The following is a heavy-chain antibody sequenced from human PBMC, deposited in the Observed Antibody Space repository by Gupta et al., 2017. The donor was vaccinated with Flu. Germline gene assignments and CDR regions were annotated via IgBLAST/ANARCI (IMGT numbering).Heavy chain of an antibody. CDR1: GGSTSSGSYY. V-gene: IGHV4-61*02. Sequence: QVQLQESGPGLVKPSPTLSLTCTVSGGSTSSGSYYWSWIRQPAGKGLEWLGRIYKTGRTDYNPSRKSRVTISLDTSKNQFSLKLSSVNAEDTAVYFCARWSTDNWNTYYFDSWGQGTLVTVS. D-gene: IGHD1-1*01. CDR3: ARWSTDNWNTYYFDS. CDR2: IYKTGRT. J-gene: IGHJ4*02.